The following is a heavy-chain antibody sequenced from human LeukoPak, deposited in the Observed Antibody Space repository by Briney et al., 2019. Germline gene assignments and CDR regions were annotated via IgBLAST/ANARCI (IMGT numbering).Heavy chain of an antibody. V-gene: IGHV4-31*03. CDR2: IYYSGIT. J-gene: IGHJ5*02. D-gene: IGHD3-9*01. CDR3: AREFRPFDVFDP. Sequence: SQTLSLTCTVSGGSISSGGYYWSWIRQHPGKGLEWIGYIYYSGITYYNPSLKSRVTISVDTSKNQFSLKLSSVTAADTAVYYCAREFRPFDVFDPWGQGTLVTVSS. CDR1: GGSISSGGYY.